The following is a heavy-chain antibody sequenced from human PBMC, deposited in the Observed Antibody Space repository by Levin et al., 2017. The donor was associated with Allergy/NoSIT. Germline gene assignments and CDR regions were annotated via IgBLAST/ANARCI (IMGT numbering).Heavy chain of an antibody. D-gene: IGHD2-15*01. CDR1: RGSISSGDYY. CDR3: ARASGVVVAASRDSGWVDS. J-gene: IGHJ5*01. Sequence: RSSETLSLTCTVSRGSISSGDYYWNWLRQPPGKGLEWIGYTYYSGSTDYNPSLKSRVTISVDTSKNQFSLNLNSVTAADTAVYYCARASGVVVAASRDSGWVDSWGQGTLVIVSS. V-gene: IGHV4-30-4*01. CDR2: TYYSGST.